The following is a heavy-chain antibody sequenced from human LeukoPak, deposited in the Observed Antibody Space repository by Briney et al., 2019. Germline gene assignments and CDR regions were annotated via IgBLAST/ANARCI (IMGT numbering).Heavy chain of an antibody. V-gene: IGHV4-59*01. J-gene: IGHJ4*02. CDR3: ARVRPYYFDY. CDR1: GGSMSSYY. CDR2: IYYSGST. Sequence: SETLSLICTVSGGSMSSYYWSWIRQPPGKGLEWIGYIYYSGSTNYNPSLKSRVTISVDTSKNQFSLKLSSVTAADTAVYYCARVRPYYFDYWGQGTLVTVSS.